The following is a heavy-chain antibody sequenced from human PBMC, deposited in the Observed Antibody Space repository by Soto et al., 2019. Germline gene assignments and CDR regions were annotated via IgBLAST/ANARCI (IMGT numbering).Heavy chain of an antibody. D-gene: IGHD6-6*01. CDR2: ISSSSSTI. J-gene: IGHJ5*02. V-gene: IGHV3-48*02. Sequence: GGSLRLSCAASGFTFSTYSMNWVRQAPGKGLEWVSYISSSSSTIYYADSVKGRFTISRDNAKNSLYLQMNSLRDEDTAVYYCARTIYSSSSRNWFDPWGQGTLVTVSS. CDR3: ARTIYSSSSRNWFDP. CDR1: GFTFSTYS.